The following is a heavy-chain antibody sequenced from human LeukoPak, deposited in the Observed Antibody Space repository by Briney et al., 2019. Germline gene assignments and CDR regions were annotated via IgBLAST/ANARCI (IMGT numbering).Heavy chain of an antibody. J-gene: IGHJ4*02. V-gene: IGHV1-2*02. CDR3: ARDAPGEVTVAGDSDY. Sequence: GASVKVSCKASGYTFTDYYMHWVRQAPGQGLEWMGWMNPNSGGTNYAQKLQGRVTMTTDTSTSTAYMELRSLRSGDTAVYYCARDAPGEVTVAGDSDYWGQGTLVTVSS. D-gene: IGHD6-19*01. CDR1: GYTFTDYY. CDR2: MNPNSGGT.